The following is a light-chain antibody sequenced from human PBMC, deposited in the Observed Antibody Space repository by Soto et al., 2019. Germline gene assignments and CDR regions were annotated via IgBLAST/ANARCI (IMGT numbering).Light chain of an antibody. CDR1: SSNIGEDYD. V-gene: IGLV1-40*01. CDR2: GYI. J-gene: IGLJ2*01. CDR3: QSYDSSLGAVV. Sequence: QSVLTQSPSVSGAPGQRVNFSCTGSSSNIGEDYDVHWYRQLPGTAPKLLIYGYINRPSRVPERFSGSKSGTSASLVITALQAEDEGHYFCQSYDSSLGAVVFGGGTQLTVL.